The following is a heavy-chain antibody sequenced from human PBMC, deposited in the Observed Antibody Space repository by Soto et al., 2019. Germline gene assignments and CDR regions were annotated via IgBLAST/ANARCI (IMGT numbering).Heavy chain of an antibody. J-gene: IGHJ3*02. CDR3: ARVYSSGWYPGYDALVWYPGYDAFDI. D-gene: IGHD6-19*01. Sequence: ASVKVSCKASGYTFTSYAMHWVRQAPGQRLEWMGWINAGNGNTKYSQKFQGRVTITRDTSASTAYMELSSLRSEDTAVYYCARVYSSGWYPGYDALVWYPGYDAFDIWGQGTMVTVSS. CDR2: INAGNGNT. CDR1: GYTFTSYA. V-gene: IGHV1-3*01.